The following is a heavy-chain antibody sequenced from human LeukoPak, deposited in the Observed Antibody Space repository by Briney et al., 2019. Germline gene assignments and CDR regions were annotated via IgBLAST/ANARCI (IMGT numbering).Heavy chain of an antibody. Sequence: GASVKVSCKASGYTFTSYGISWVRQAPGQGLEWMGWISAYNGNTNYAQKLQGRVTMTTDTSTSTAYMELRSLRSDDTAVYYCAREITYYYDSSGYGDIWGQGTMVTVSS. CDR3: AREITYYYDSSGYGDI. CDR2: ISAYNGNT. J-gene: IGHJ3*02. D-gene: IGHD3-22*01. V-gene: IGHV1-18*01. CDR1: GYTFTSYG.